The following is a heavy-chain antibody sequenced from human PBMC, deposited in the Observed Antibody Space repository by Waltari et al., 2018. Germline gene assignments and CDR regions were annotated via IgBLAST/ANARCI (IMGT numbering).Heavy chain of an antibody. V-gene: IGHV1-3*03. J-gene: IGHJ4*02. Sequence: QVQLVQSGAEVKKPGASVKVSCKASGYTFTSYAMHWVRQAPGQRLEWMGWINAGKGNTKYSQECQGRVTITRDTAASTAYMELSSLRSEDMAVYYCARKDSSSWYGGYFDYWGQGTLVTVSS. CDR2: INAGKGNT. CDR1: GYTFTSYA. CDR3: ARKDSSSWYGGYFDY. D-gene: IGHD6-13*01.